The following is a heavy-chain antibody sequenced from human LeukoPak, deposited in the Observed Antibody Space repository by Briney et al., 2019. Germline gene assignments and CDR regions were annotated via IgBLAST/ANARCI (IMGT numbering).Heavy chain of an antibody. V-gene: IGHV3-23*01. CDR2: ISGSGGST. CDR3: AKDRAEWLSHYYYVMDV. J-gene: IGHJ6*02. CDR1: GFTFSSYA. D-gene: IGHD3-3*01. Sequence: GGSLRHSCAASGFTFSSYAMSWVRQAPGKGLEWVSAISGSGGSTYYADSVKGRFTISRDNSKNTLYLQMNSLRAEDTAVYYCAKDRAEWLSHYYYVMDVWGQGTTVTVSS.